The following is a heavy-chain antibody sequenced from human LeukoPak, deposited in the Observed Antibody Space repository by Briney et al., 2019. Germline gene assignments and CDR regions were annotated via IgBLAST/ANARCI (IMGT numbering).Heavy chain of an antibody. V-gene: IGHV4-59*01. CDR2: IYYSGST. Sequence: SETLSLTCTVSGGSISSYYWSWIRQPPGKGLERIGYIYYSGSTNYNPSLKSRVTISVDTSKNQFSLKLSSVTAADTAVYHCARAGSLISYGIFDYWGQGTLVTVSS. J-gene: IGHJ4*02. CDR1: GGSISSYY. CDR3: ARAGSLISYGIFDY. D-gene: IGHD5-18*01.